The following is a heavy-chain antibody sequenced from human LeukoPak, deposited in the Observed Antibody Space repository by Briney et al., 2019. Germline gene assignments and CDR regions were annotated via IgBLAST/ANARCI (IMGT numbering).Heavy chain of an antibody. CDR3: ARDGSSWPWNY. CDR1: GYTFTSYG. Sequence: GASVKVSCKASGYTFTSYGISWVRQAPGQGLEWMGWIRVYNDDTNYAEKLQDRFTMTTDTSTSTAYMELRSLRPDDTAVYYCARDGSSWPWNYWGQGTLVTVSS. V-gene: IGHV1-18*01. D-gene: IGHD6-13*01. J-gene: IGHJ4*02. CDR2: IRVYNDDT.